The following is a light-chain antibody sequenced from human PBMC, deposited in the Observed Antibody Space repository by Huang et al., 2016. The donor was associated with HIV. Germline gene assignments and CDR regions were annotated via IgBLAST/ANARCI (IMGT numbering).Light chain of an antibody. CDR1: QGISSY. CDR2: AAS. CDR3: QQYYSYPTT. V-gene: IGKV1-8*01. Sequence: AIRITQSPSSLSASTGDRVTITCRASQGISSYLAWYQQKPGKAPKLLIYAASTLQSGVPSRFSGSVSGTDFTLTISCLQSEDFATYYCQQYYSYPTTFGPGTKVDIK. J-gene: IGKJ3*01.